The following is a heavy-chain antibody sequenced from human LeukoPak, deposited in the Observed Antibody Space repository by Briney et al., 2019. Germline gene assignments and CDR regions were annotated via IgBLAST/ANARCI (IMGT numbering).Heavy chain of an antibody. CDR2: IWYDGSNK. V-gene: IGHV3-33*01. CDR3: ARAPGPGMAVAASYYFDY. J-gene: IGHJ4*02. Sequence: PGRSLRLSCAASGFTFSSYGMHWVRQAPGKGLEWVAVIWYDGSNKYYADSVKGRFTISRDNSKNTLYLQMNSLRAEDTAVYYCARAPGPGMAVAASYYFDYWGQGTLVTVSS. D-gene: IGHD6-19*01. CDR1: GFTFSSYG.